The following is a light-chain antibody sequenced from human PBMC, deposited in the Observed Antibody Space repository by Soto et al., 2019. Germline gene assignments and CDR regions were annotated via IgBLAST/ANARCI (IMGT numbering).Light chain of an antibody. CDR2: GAS. J-gene: IGKJ2*01. CDR1: QSVSSN. Sequence: EIVMTQSQATLSVSPGDRATLSCRASQSVSSNFSWYQQKPGQAPRLLIYGASNRATGIPARVSGSGSGTEFTLTISRLQSEDFAVYCCQQYNNWPMYTFGQGTKLEIK. V-gene: IGKV3-15*01. CDR3: QQYNNWPMYT.